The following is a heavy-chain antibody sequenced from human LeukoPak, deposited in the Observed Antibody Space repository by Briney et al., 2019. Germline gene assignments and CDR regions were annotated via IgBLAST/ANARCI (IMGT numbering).Heavy chain of an antibody. V-gene: IGHV7-4-1*02. CDR1: GHTFTNYA. D-gene: IGHD2-15*01. CDR3: AREGCSGGSCYITSGGY. J-gene: IGHJ4*02. Sequence: ASVKVSCKASGHTFTNYAMNWVRQAPGQGLEWMGWINTNTGNPTYAQGFTGRFVFSLDTSVSTAYLQISSLKAEDTAVYYCAREGCSGGSCYITSGGYWGQGTLVTVSS. CDR2: INTNTGNP.